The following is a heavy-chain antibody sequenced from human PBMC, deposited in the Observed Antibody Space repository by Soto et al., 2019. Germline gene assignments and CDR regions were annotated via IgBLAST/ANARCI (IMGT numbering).Heavy chain of an antibody. D-gene: IGHD3-9*01. J-gene: IGHJ5*02. V-gene: IGHV1-2*02. CDR3: TTLRLDP. CDR2: VNPNTGVT. Sequence: EXSVKVSCKASGYPFTAFYMNWVRQAPGQGLEWMGWVNPNTGVTKYAQKFQGRVTMTRDTSINTAYMELSGLTSDDTAVYYCTTLRLDPWGQGTLVTVSS. CDR1: GYPFTAFY.